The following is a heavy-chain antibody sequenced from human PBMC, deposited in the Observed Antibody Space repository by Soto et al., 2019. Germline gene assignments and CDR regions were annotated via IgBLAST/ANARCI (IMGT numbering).Heavy chain of an antibody. Sequence: GGSLRLSCAASGFTFSSYAMSWVRQAPGKGLEWVSAISGSGGSTYYADSVKGRFTISRDNSKNTLYLQRNSLRAEDAAVYYCAKGAVVVPAAMGAFDIWGQGTMVTVSS. V-gene: IGHV3-23*01. CDR1: GFTFSSYA. CDR2: ISGSGGST. J-gene: IGHJ3*02. CDR3: AKGAVVVPAAMGAFDI. D-gene: IGHD2-2*01.